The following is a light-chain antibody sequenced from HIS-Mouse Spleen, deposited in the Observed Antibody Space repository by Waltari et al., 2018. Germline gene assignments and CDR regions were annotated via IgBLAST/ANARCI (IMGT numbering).Light chain of an antibody. J-gene: IGLJ2*01. CDR3: YSTDSSGNHRV. CDR2: EDS. Sequence: SYDLTQPPSVSVSPGQTARITCSGDALPKKSAYWYPQKSGQAPVLVIYEDSKRPSGIPERFSGSSSGTMATLTISGAQVEDEADYYCYSTDSSGNHRVFGGGTKLTVL. V-gene: IGLV3-10*01. CDR1: ALPKKS.